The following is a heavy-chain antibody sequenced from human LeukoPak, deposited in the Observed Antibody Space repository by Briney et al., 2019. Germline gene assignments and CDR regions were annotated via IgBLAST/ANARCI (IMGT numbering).Heavy chain of an antibody. Sequence: GASVKVSCKASGYTFTSYYMHWVRQAPGQGLEWMGRINPNSGGTNYAQKFQGRVTMTRDTSISTAYMELSRLRSDDTAVYYCARGGPVWDYGGNPPGYWGQGTLVTVSS. CDR1: GYTFTSYY. V-gene: IGHV1-2*06. CDR2: INPNSGGT. D-gene: IGHD4-23*01. CDR3: ARGGPVWDYGGNPPGY. J-gene: IGHJ4*02.